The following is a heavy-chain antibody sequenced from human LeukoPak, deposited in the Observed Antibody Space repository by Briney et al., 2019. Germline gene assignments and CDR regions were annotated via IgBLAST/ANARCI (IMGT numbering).Heavy chain of an antibody. D-gene: IGHD5-24*01. CDR2: IYYSGST. V-gene: IGHV4-59*01. CDR1: GGSISSYY. J-gene: IGHJ4*02. Sequence: SETLSLTCTVSGGSISSYYWSWIRQPPGKGLEWIGYIYYSGSTNYNPSLKSRVTISVDTSKNQFSLKLSSVTAADTAVYYCARVNADGYNWFYRGSLDYWGQGTLVTVSS. CDR3: ARVNADGYNWFYRGSLDY.